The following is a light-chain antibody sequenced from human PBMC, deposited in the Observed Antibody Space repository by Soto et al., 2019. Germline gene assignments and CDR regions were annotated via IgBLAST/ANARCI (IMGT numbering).Light chain of an antibody. Sequence: QSALTQPASVSGSPGQSITISCTGTSSDVGGYNYVSWYQQHPGKAPKLMIYDVSNRPSGVSNRFSGSKSGNTASLTISGPQAEDEAAYYCTSYTTSSPPNVFGTGTKLTVL. V-gene: IGLV2-14*01. CDR1: SSDVGGYNY. J-gene: IGLJ1*01. CDR3: TSYTTSSPPNV. CDR2: DVS.